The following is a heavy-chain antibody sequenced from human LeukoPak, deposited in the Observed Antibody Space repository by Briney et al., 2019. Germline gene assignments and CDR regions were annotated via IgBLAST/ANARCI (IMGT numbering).Heavy chain of an antibody. J-gene: IGHJ4*02. D-gene: IGHD1-26*01. V-gene: IGHV4-34*01. CDR2: INHSGST. CDR3: ARSSGSYYVKGRTKERLLGGFDY. CDR1: GGSFSGYY. Sequence: SETLSLTCAVYGGSFSGYYWSWIRQPPGKGLEWIGEINHSGSTNYNPSLKSRVTISVDTSKNQFSLKLSSVTAADTAVYYCARSSGSYYVKGRTKERLLGGFDYWGQGTLVTVSS.